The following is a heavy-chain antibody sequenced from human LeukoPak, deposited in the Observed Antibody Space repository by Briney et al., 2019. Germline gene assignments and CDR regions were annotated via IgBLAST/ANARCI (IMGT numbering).Heavy chain of an antibody. J-gene: IGHJ6*03. Sequence: VASVKVSCKVSGYTLTELSMHWVRQAPGKGLEWMGGFDPEDGETIYAQKFQGRVTMTEDTSTDTAYMELSSLRSEDMAVYYCATALNGYSLYYMDVWGKGTTVTVSS. V-gene: IGHV1-24*01. D-gene: IGHD1-26*01. CDR2: FDPEDGET. CDR3: ATALNGYSLYYMDV. CDR1: GYTLTELS.